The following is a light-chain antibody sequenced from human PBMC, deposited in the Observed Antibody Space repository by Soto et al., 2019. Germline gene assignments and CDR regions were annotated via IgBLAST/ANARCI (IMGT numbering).Light chain of an antibody. CDR3: SSYAGSNTVV. V-gene: IGLV2-8*01. CDR1: SSDVGGYKF. Sequence: QSALAQPPSASGSPGQSVTISCTGTSSDVGGYKFVSWYQHHPGKAPKLMIYEVSKRPSGVPDRFSGSKAGNTASLTVSGLQAGDEGDDYCSSYAGSNTVVFGGGTKLTV. CDR2: EVS. J-gene: IGLJ2*01.